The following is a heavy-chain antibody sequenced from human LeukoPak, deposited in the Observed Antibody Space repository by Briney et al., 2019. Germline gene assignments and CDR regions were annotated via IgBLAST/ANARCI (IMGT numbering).Heavy chain of an antibody. J-gene: IGHJ1*01. V-gene: IGHV4-39*07. CDR2: IYYSGST. Sequence: SETLSLTCTVSGGSISSSSYYWGWIRQPPGKGLEWIGSIYYSGSTYYNPSLKSRVTISVDTSKNQFSLKLSSVTAADTAVYYCARAGSSSWSRGNLQHWGQGTLVTVSS. CDR1: GGSISSSSYY. D-gene: IGHD6-13*01. CDR3: ARAGSSSWSRGNLQH.